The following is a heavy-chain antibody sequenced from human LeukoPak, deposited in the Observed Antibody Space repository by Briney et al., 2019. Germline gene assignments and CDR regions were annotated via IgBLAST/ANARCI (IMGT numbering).Heavy chain of an antibody. CDR2: IYYSGGT. Sequence: SETLSLTCTVSGGSISSYYWSWIRQPPGKGLEWIGYIYYSGGTNYNPSLKSRVTISVDTSKYQFSLKLSSVTAADTTVYYCARVYCSSTSCPSSYFDYWGQGTLVTVSS. D-gene: IGHD2-2*01. CDR3: ARVYCSSTSCPSSYFDY. V-gene: IGHV4-59*01. J-gene: IGHJ4*02. CDR1: GGSISSYY.